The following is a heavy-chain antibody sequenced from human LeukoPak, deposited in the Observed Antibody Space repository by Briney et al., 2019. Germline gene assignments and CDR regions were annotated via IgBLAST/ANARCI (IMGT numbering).Heavy chain of an antibody. CDR1: GFTVSGNY. D-gene: IGHD6-13*01. J-gene: IGHJ6*03. Sequence: GGSLRLSCAASGFTVSGNYMSWVRQAPGKGLEWVSVIYSGGSTYYADSVKGRFTISRDNSKNTLYLQMNSLRAEDTAVYYCARSAKTYYYYYMDVWGKGTTVTVSS. CDR2: IYSGGST. V-gene: IGHV3-53*01. CDR3: ARSAKTYYYYYMDV.